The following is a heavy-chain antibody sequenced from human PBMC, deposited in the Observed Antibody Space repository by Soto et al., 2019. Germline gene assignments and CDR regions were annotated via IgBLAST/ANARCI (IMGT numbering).Heavy chain of an antibody. CDR3: AHIVVAGLGYYFDY. CDR1: GFSLSSTRMA. V-gene: IGHV2-5*02. D-gene: IGHD6-19*01. J-gene: IGHJ4*02. CDR2: IYWDDDK. Sequence: QITLKESGPTLVKPTQTLTLTCTFSGFSLSSTRMAVGWIRQPPGKALEWLALIYWDDDKRYSPFLKSRLTIPKDTSKNQVVLTMSNMDPVDTARYYCAHIVVAGLGYYFDYWGQGPLVTVSS.